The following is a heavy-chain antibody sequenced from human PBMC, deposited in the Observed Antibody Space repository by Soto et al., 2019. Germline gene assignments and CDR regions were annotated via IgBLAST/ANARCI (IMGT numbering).Heavy chain of an antibody. J-gene: IGHJ4*02. CDR1: GFTFSIYS. Sequence: WGSLLLSCATSGFTFSIYSMNWVRQAPGKGLDWVSSISSTTNYIYYADSMKGRFTVSRDNAKNSVYLDMNSLSAEDTAVYYCARESEDLTSNFDYWGQGTMVTVSS. CDR3: ARESEDLTSNFDY. CDR2: ISSTTNYI. V-gene: IGHV3-21*01.